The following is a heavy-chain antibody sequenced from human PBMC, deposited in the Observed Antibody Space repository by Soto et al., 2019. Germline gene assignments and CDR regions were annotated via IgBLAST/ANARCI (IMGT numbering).Heavy chain of an antibody. Sequence: GGSLRLSCAASGFTFSRYWMSWVRQAPGMGLEWVANIKGDGSEKYYVDSVKGRFTISRDNAKNSLYLQMNSLRAEVTAVYYCARDERSVHYMDVWGKGTTVTVSS. D-gene: IGHD1-1*01. J-gene: IGHJ6*03. CDR2: IKGDGSEK. CDR3: ARDERSVHYMDV. CDR1: GFTFSRYW. V-gene: IGHV3-7*01.